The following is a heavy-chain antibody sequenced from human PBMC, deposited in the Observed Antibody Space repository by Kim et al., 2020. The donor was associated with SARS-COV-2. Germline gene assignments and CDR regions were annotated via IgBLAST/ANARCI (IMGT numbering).Heavy chain of an antibody. D-gene: IGHD6-19*01. CDR2: KE. Sequence: KEYYADAVKGRLTISRDNSTNPLYLQMNSRRAEDTAVYYCARDWGSGWGEWGQGTLVTVSS. V-gene: IGHV3-30-3*01. J-gene: IGHJ4*02. CDR3: ARDWGSGWGE.